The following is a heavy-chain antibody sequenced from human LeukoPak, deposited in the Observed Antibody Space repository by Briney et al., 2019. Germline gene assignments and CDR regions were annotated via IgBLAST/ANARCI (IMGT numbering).Heavy chain of an antibody. CDR3: ASQKWELPYYFDY. CDR2: IYYSGST. J-gene: IGHJ4*02. Sequence: PSQTLSLTCTVSGGSISSGDYYWSWIRQPPGKDLEWIGHIYYSGSTYYNPSLKSRVTISVDTSKNQFSLKLSSVTAADTAVYYCASQKWELPYYFDYWGQGTLVTVSS. CDR1: GGSISSGDYY. D-gene: IGHD1-26*01. V-gene: IGHV4-30-4*08.